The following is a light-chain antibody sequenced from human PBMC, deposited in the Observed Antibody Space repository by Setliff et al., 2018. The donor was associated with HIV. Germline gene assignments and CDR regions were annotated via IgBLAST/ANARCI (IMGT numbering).Light chain of an antibody. CDR3: SSYTSSSTLYV. CDR1: SSDVGGYNY. CDR2: DVS. J-gene: IGLJ1*01. V-gene: IGLV2-14*03. Sequence: LTPPASVSGSPGQSITISCTGTSSDVGGYNYVSWYQQHPGKAPKLMIYDVSNRPSGVSNRFSGSKSGNTASLTISGLQAEDEADYYCSSYTSSSTLYVFGTGTKVTVL.